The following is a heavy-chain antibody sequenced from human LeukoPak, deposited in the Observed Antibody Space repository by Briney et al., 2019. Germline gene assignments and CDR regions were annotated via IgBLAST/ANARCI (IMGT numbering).Heavy chain of an antibody. Sequence: ASVTVSCKASGYTFSGYYMHWVRQAPGQGLEGMGWINPNTGRTNYAQNFQGRVTITSDTSISTAYMELNSLRSDDTAVYYCARNFLTGYRPKLSAYFDYWGQGTLVTVSS. CDR1: GYTFSGYY. CDR3: ARNFLTGYRPKLSAYFDY. V-gene: IGHV1-2*02. D-gene: IGHD3-9*01. CDR2: INPNTGRT. J-gene: IGHJ4*02.